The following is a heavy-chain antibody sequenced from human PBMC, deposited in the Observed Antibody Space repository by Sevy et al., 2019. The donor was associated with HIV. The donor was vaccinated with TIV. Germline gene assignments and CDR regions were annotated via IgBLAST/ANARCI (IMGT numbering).Heavy chain of an antibody. Sequence: GGSLKLSCAASGFTFSNAWMSWVRQAPGKGLEWVGRIKSKTDGGTTDYAAPVKGRFTISSDDSKNTLYLQMNSLKTEDTAVYYCTTDPQGYCSSTSCAVDYWGQGTLVTVSS. CDR1: GFTFSNAW. V-gene: IGHV3-15*01. CDR3: TTDPQGYCSSTSCAVDY. CDR2: IKSKTDGGTT. J-gene: IGHJ4*02. D-gene: IGHD2-2*01.